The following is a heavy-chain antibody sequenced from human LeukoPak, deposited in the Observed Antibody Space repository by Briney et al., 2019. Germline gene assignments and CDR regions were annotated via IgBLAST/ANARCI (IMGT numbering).Heavy chain of an antibody. D-gene: IGHD1-7*01. V-gene: IGHV3-30*03. CDR2: ISYDGSNK. CDR3: AGSPPTGTTWYFDL. CDR1: GFTFSSYG. J-gene: IGHJ2*01. Sequence: PGGSLRLSCAASGFTFSSYGMHWVRQAPGKGLEWVAVISYDGSNKYYADSVKGRFTISRDNSKKTLFLQMGSLRADDMAVYYCAGSPPTGTTWYFDLWGRGTLVTVSS.